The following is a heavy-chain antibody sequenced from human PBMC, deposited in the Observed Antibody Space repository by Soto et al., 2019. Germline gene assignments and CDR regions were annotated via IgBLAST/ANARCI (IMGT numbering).Heavy chain of an antibody. CDR2: INHSGST. V-gene: IGHV4-34*01. CDR1: SGSFSGYY. CDR3: ARVYCSSTSCSFYDY. J-gene: IGHJ4*02. Sequence: QVQLQQWGAGLLKPSETLSLTCAVYSGSFSGYYWSWIRQPPGKGLEWIGEINHSGSTNYNPSLKSRVTISVDTSKNQFSLKLSSVTAADTAVYYCARVYCSSTSCSFYDYWGQGTLVTVSS. D-gene: IGHD2-2*01.